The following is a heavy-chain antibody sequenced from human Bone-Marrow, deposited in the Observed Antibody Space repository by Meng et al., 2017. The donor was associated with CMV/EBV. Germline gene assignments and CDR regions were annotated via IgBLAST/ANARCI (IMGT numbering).Heavy chain of an antibody. Sequence: ASVKVSCKASGYTFTSYAMNWVRQAPGQGLEWMGWINTNTGNPTYAQGFTGRFVFSLDTSVSTAYLQICSLKAEDTSVYYCARGEYYDFGNWFDPWGQGTLVTVS. CDR2: INTNTGNP. V-gene: IGHV7-4-1*01. CDR3: ARGEYYDFGNWFDP. CDR1: GYTFTSYA. J-gene: IGHJ5*02. D-gene: IGHD3-3*01.